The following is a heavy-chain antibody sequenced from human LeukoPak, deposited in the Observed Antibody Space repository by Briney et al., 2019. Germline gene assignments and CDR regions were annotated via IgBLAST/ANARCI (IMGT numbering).Heavy chain of an antibody. D-gene: IGHD1-26*01. J-gene: IGHJ6*02. CDR3: ARVNSGSLIYYYYYGMDV. CDR1: GGSFSGYY. CDR2: INHSGST. V-gene: IGHV4-34*01. Sequence: SETLSLTCAVYGGSFSGYYWSWIRQPPGKGLEWIGEINHSGSTNYNPSLKSRVTISVDTSKNQFSLKLSSVTAADTAVYYCARVNSGSLIYYYYYGMDVWGQGTTVTVSS.